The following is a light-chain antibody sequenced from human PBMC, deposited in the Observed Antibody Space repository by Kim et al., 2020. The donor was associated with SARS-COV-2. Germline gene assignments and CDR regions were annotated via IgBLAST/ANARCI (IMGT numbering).Light chain of an antibody. V-gene: IGLV2-14*03. CDR1: SSDVGGYNY. J-gene: IGLJ3*02. Sequence: GQSITISCPGTSSDVGGYNYVSWYQHHPGKAPKLMIYDVTKRPSGVSNRFSGSKSGNTASLTISGLQAEDEANYYCNSYTSSTTWVFGGGTQLTVL. CDR2: DVT. CDR3: NSYTSSTTWV.